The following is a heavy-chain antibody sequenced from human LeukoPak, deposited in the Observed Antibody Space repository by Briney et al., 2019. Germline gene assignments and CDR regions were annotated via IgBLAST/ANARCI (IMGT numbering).Heavy chain of an antibody. CDR1: GFTFSSYA. CDR2: ITGSGGDT. J-gene: IGHJ4*02. CDR3: AKGSTISRPYYFDY. D-gene: IGHD2/OR15-2a*01. Sequence: PGGSLRLSCAASGFTFSSYAMSWVRQAPGKGLEWVSAITGSGGDTYHAESVKGRFTVSRDNSKNTLYLQMDSLRAEDTAVYYCAKGSTISRPYYFDYWGQGTLVTVSS. V-gene: IGHV3-23*01.